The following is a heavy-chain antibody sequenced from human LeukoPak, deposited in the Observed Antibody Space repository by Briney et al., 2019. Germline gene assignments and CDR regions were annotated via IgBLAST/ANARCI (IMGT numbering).Heavy chain of an antibody. CDR1: GYTFTSYG. Sequence: GASVKVSCKASGYTFTSYGISWVGQAPGQGLEWMGWISAYNGNTNYAQKLQGRVTVTTDTSTSTAYMELRSLRSDDTAVYYCARTYYYDSSPSPFDYWGQGTLVTVSS. D-gene: IGHD3-22*01. J-gene: IGHJ4*02. CDR2: ISAYNGNT. CDR3: ARTYYYDSSPSPFDY. V-gene: IGHV1-18*01.